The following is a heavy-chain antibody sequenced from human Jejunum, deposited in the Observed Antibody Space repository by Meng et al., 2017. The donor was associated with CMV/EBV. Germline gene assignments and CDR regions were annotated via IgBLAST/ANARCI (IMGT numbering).Heavy chain of an antibody. CDR2: IYYSGST. Sequence: CTVSGGSISSYYWSWIRQPGGKGLEWIGYIYYSGSTNYNPSLKSRVTISVDTSKNQFSLKLWSVTAADTAVYYCASGGYNRPLDYWGQGTLVTVSS. D-gene: IGHD6-25*01. V-gene: IGHV4-59*01. CDR3: ASGGYNRPLDY. J-gene: IGHJ4*02. CDR1: GGSISSYY.